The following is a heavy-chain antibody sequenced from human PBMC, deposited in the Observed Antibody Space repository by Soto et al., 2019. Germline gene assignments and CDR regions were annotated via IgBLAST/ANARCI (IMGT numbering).Heavy chain of an antibody. CDR2: MFSNDEK. CDR1: GFSLSIAGMG. CDR3: ARIPHRSGWGGCDS. D-gene: IGHD6-19*01. V-gene: IGHV2-26*01. Sequence: QVTLKESGPVLLKPTETLTLTCTVSGFSLSIAGMGVSWVRQPPGKALEWLAHMFSNDEKSYNTSLKSRLTISKDSSRGKVGLTITNIDPLDTATYDCARIPHRSGWGGCDSWGQGTMVTVSS. J-gene: IGHJ4*02.